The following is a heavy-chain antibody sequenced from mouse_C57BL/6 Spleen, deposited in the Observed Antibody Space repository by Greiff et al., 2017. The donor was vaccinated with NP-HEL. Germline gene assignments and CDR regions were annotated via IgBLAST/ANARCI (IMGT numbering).Heavy chain of an antibody. V-gene: IGHV5-9-1*02. J-gene: IGHJ2*01. Sequence: EVKLVESGEGLVKPGGSLKLSCAASGFTFSSYAMSWVRQTPEKRLEWVAYISSGGDYIYYADTVKGRFTISRDNARNTLYLQMSSLKSEDTAMYYCTRESPLLGRAFDYWGQGTTLTVSS. CDR2: ISSGGDYI. D-gene: IGHD4-1*01. CDR1: GFTFSSYA. CDR3: TRESPLLGRAFDY.